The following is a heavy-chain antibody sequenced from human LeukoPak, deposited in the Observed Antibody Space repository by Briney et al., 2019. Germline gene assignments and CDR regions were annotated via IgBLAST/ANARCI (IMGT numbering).Heavy chain of an antibody. CDR1: GFTFSSYG. Sequence: GGSLRLSCAASGFTFSSYGMHWVRQAPGKGLEWVAIIRYDGSNKYYADSVKGRFTISRDNSKNTLYLQMNSLRAEDTAVYYCAKEGPAADQDDDYWGQGTLVTVSS. J-gene: IGHJ4*02. V-gene: IGHV3-30*02. D-gene: IGHD2-2*01. CDR3: AKEGPAADQDDDY. CDR2: IRYDGSNK.